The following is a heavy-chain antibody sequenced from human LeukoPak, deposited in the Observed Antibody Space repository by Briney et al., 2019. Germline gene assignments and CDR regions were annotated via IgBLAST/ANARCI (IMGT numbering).Heavy chain of an antibody. Sequence: GGSLRLSCAASGFTFSSYAMSWVRQAPGKGLEWVSHITASGTAMFYADSVKGRFTISRDNSKHTLYLQMNSLRAEDTAVYYCAKVGIPDRGVILGYYFDYWGQGTLVTVSS. CDR1: GFTFSSYA. CDR2: ITASGTAM. CDR3: AKVGIPDRGVILGYYFDY. D-gene: IGHD3-10*01. J-gene: IGHJ4*02. V-gene: IGHV3-23*01.